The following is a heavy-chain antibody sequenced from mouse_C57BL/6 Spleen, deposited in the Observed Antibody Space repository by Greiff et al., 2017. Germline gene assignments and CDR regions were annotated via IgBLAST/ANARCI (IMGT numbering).Heavy chain of an antibody. CDR3: ASSNYLYFDV. D-gene: IGHD2-5*01. J-gene: IGHJ1*03. V-gene: IGHV1-22*01. CDR2: INPNNGGT. CDR1: GYTFTDYN. Sequence: EVKLVESGPELVKPGASVKMSCKASGYTFTDYNMHWVKQSHGKSLEWIGYINPNNGGTSYNQKFKGKAKLTVNKSSSTAYMELRSLTSEDSAVYYCASSNYLYFDVWGTGTTVTASS.